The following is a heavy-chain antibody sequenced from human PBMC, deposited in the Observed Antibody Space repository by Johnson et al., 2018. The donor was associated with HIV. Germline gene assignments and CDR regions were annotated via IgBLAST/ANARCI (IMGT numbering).Heavy chain of an antibody. CDR2: INWNGGST. J-gene: IGHJ3*01. D-gene: IGHD6-13*01. V-gene: IGHV3-9*01. Sequence: LVESGGGVVQPGRSLRLSCTASGFTFDDYAMHWVRQAPGKGLEWVSGINWNGGSTFYADSVKGRFTISRDNSKNTLYLQMNNLRAEDRAVYYCAKGGEVWYGAVDFWCQGTKVTVSS. CDR3: AKGGEVWYGAVDF. CDR1: GFTFDDYA.